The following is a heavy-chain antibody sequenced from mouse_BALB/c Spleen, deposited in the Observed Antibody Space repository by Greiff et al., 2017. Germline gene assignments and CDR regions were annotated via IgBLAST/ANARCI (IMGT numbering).Heavy chain of an antibody. CDR1: GFTFSSYG. Sequence: DVHLVESGGDLVKPGGSLKLSCAASGFTFSSYGMSWVRQTPDKRLEWVATISSGGSYTYYPDSVKGRFTISRDNAKNTLYLQMSSLKSEDTAMYYCARQDDYHFDYWGQGTTLTVSS. D-gene: IGHD2-4*01. CDR3: ARQDDYHFDY. CDR2: ISSGGSYT. J-gene: IGHJ2*01. V-gene: IGHV5-6*01.